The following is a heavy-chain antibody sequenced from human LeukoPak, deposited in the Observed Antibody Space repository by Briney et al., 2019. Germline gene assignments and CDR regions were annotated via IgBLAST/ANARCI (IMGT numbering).Heavy chain of an antibody. J-gene: IGHJ4*02. V-gene: IGHV3-66*02. D-gene: IGHD5-18*01. CDR3: VRVGYSYGYGDWNHFDY. CDR2: IYSGGST. CDR1: GFTVSSNY. Sequence: PGGSLRLSCAASGFTVSSNYMSWVRQALGKGPEWVSIIYSGGSTYYADSVKGRFTISRDNSKNTLYLQMNSLRAEDTAVYFCVRVGYSYGYGDWNHFDYWGQGTLVTVSS.